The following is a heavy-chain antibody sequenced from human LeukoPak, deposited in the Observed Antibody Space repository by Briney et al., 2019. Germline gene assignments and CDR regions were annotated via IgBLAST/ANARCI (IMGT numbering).Heavy chain of an antibody. Sequence: GASVKVSCKASGYTFTSYGISWVRQAPGQGLEWMGWISAYNGNTNYAQKLQGRVTMTTDTSTSTAYMELRSLRSDDTAVYYCARERGMTTVTTDNYYYGMDVWGQGTTVTVSS. J-gene: IGHJ6*02. CDR2: ISAYNGNT. CDR3: ARERGMTTVTTDNYYYGMDV. D-gene: IGHD4-17*01. CDR1: GYTFTSYG. V-gene: IGHV1-18*01.